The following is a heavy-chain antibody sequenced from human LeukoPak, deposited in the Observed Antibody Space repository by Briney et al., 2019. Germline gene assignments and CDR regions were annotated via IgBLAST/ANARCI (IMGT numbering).Heavy chain of an antibody. CDR1: GFTFSTYA. CDR3: ARDRLTTVTTFPFDY. Sequence: PGRSLRLSCAASGFTFSTYAMHWVRQAPGKGLEWVAVIWSDSTNIYYADSVRGRFTISRDNSKNTLYLQMSSLRAEDTAMYYCARDRLTTVTTFPFDYWGQGTLVTVSS. CDR2: IWSDSTNI. D-gene: IGHD4-17*01. V-gene: IGHV3-33*01. J-gene: IGHJ4*02.